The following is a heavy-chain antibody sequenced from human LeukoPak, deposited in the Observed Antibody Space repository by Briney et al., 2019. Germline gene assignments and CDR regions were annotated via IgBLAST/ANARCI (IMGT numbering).Heavy chain of an antibody. CDR1: GFPFRSYW. Sequence: GSLRLSCAASGFPFRSYWMHWVRQAPGKGLVLVSRINSDGSSTSYADSVKGRFTISRDNAKNTLYLQMNSLRAEDTAVYYCARGEAVYAVAEYYFDYWGQGTLVTVSS. J-gene: IGHJ4*02. D-gene: IGHD6-19*01. CDR2: INSDGSST. CDR3: ARGEAVYAVAEYYFDY. V-gene: IGHV3-74*01.